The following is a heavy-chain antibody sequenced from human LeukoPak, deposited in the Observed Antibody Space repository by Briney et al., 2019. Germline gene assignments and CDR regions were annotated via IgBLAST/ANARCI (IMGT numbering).Heavy chain of an antibody. V-gene: IGHV4-59*08. Sequence: SETLSLTCTVSGGSISPYYWSWIRQPPGKGLEWIGYIYYSGGTNYNPSLKSRVTISLDTSKNQFSLKLSSVTAADTAVYYCARSGNYVWGSYRSQYYFDYWGQGTLVTVSS. D-gene: IGHD3-16*02. CDR1: GGSISPYY. CDR2: IYYSGGT. J-gene: IGHJ4*02. CDR3: ARSGNYVWGSYRSQYYFDY.